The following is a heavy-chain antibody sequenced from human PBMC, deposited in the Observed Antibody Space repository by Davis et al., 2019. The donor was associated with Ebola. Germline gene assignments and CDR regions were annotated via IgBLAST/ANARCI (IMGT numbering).Heavy chain of an antibody. CDR2: IYSDKNT. CDR1: GFTFSSYA. V-gene: IGHV3-23*03. Sequence: GGSLRLSCAASGFTFSSYAMSWVRQAPGKGLEWVSFIYSDKNTYYADSVKGRFTISRDNAKNSLYLQMNSLRAEDTAVYYCARDSWFGELLYHDAFDIWGQGTMVTVSS. CDR3: ARDSWFGELLYHDAFDI. D-gene: IGHD3-10*01. J-gene: IGHJ3*02.